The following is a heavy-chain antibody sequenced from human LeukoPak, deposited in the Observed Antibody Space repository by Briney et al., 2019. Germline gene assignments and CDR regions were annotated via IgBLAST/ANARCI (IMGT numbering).Heavy chain of an antibody. CDR3: ARIPWSSSCFDY. J-gene: IGHJ4*02. CDR2: ISGRGGNT. CDR1: GFTFVSYA. Sequence: GGSLRLSCAASGFTFVSYAMTWVRQSPGKGLEWVSAISGRGGNTYYTDSVKGRFTISRDNSKNTLYLQMSSLRADDTAIYYCARIPWSSSCFDYWGQGTLVTVSS. V-gene: IGHV3-23*01. D-gene: IGHD6-13*01.